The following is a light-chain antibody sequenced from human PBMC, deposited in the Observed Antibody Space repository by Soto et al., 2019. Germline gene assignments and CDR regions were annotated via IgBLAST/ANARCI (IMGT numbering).Light chain of an antibody. CDR1: QSISSW. J-gene: IGKJ1*01. CDR3: QQYNSYSRT. Sequence: GDRVTITCRASQSISSWLAWYQQKPGKAPKLVIYDASSLESGVPSRFSGSGSGTEFTLTISSLQPDDFATYYCQQYNSYSRTVGQGTKVDIK. CDR2: DAS. V-gene: IGKV1-5*01.